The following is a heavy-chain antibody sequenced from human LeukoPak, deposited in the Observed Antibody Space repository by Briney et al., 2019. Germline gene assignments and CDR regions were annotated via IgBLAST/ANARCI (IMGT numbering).Heavy chain of an antibody. CDR3: ARDSGDYVWGSYRPGGFDY. J-gene: IGHJ4*02. CDR2: IDSGGRLT. Sequence: GGSLRLSCAAAGFDFNSHSMNWVRQAPGKGLEWISHIDSGGRLTYYADSVRGRFSISRDIAKNSVFLQMNSLRAEDTAVYYCARDSGDYVWGSYRPGGFDYWGQGTLVTVSS. CDR1: GFDFNSHS. D-gene: IGHD3-16*02. V-gene: IGHV3-48*01.